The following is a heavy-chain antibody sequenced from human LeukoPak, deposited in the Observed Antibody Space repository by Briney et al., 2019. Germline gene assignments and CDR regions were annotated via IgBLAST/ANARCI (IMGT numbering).Heavy chain of an antibody. CDR1: GYSISSGYY. CDR3: ARSGGYNRNIDY. Sequence: SETLSLTCTVSGYSISSGYYWGWIRQPPGKGLEWIGSIYHSGSTYYNPSLKSRVTISVDTSKNQFSLKLSSVTAADTAVYYCARSGGYNRNIDYWGQGALVTVSS. V-gene: IGHV4-38-2*02. J-gene: IGHJ4*02. D-gene: IGHD5-24*01. CDR2: IYHSGST.